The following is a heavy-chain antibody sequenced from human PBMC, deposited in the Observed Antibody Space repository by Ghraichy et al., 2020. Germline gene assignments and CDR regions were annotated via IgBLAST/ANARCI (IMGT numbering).Heavy chain of an antibody. CDR3: ARDNVTVVVTPRENYYYYYYMDV. CDR1: GYTFTGYY. CDR2: INPNSGGT. Sequence: ASVKVSCKASGYTFTGYYMHWVRQAPGQGLEWMGRINPNSGGTNYAQKFQGRVTMTSDTSISTAYMELSRLRSDDTAVYYCARDNVTVVVTPRENYYYYYYMDVWGKGTTVTVSS. D-gene: IGHD4-23*01. V-gene: IGHV1-2*06. J-gene: IGHJ6*03.